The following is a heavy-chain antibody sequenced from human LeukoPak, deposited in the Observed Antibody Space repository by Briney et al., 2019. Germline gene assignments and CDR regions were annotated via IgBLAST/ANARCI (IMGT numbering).Heavy chain of an antibody. J-gene: IGHJ3*02. CDR1: GFTFTSSA. CDR3: ARSDYYGSSHAFDI. V-gene: IGHV1-58*01. D-gene: IGHD3-10*01. Sequence: SVKVSCKASGFTFTSSAVQWVRQARGQRLEWIGWIVVGSGNTNYAQKFQGRVTITADKSTSTAYMELSSLRSEDTAVYYCARSDYYGSSHAFDIWGQGTMVTVSS. CDR2: IVVGSGNT.